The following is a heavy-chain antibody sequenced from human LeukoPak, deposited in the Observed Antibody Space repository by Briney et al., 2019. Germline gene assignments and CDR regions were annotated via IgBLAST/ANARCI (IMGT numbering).Heavy chain of an antibody. V-gene: IGHV3-20*04. D-gene: IGHD3-3*01. CDR3: ARTHNDFWSGYFRD. Sequence: GGSLRLSCAASGFTFDDYGMSWVRQAPGKGLEWVSGINWNGGSTGYADPVKGRFTISRDNAKNSLYLQMNSLRAEDTALYYCARTHNDFWSGYFRDWGQGTLVTVSS. J-gene: IGHJ4*02. CDR2: INWNGGST. CDR1: GFTFDDYG.